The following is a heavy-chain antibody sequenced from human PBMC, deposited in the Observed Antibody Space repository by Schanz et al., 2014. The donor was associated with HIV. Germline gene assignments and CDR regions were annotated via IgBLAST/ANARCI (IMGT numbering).Heavy chain of an antibody. CDR1: GFAFNSYA. Sequence: EVQLVESGGGLVQPGGSLKLSCAASGFAFNSYAMSWVRQAPGKGLECVSVISGSGTTAYYADSVKGRFTISRDNSKNTLSLQMNSLRAEDTATYYCTREGNYYGGSVPGHWGQGALVSVSS. CDR2: ISGSGTTA. V-gene: IGHV3-23*04. J-gene: IGHJ4*02. D-gene: IGHD2-21*01. CDR3: TREGNYYGGSVPGH.